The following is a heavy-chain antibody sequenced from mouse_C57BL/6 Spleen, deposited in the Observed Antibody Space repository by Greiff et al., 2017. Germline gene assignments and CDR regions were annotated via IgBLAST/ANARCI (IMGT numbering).Heavy chain of an antibody. CDR1: GYTFTSYC. V-gene: IGHV1-53*01. D-gene: IGHD2-3*01. Sequence: QVQLQQPGTELVKPGASVKLSCKASGYTFTSYCMHWVKQRPGQGLEWIGNINPSNGGTNYNEKFKSKATLTVDKSSSTAYMQISSLTSEDSAVYYCARGTLYDGYYWYFDVWGTGTTVTVSS. CDR2: INPSNGGT. CDR3: ARGTLYDGYYWYFDV. J-gene: IGHJ1*03.